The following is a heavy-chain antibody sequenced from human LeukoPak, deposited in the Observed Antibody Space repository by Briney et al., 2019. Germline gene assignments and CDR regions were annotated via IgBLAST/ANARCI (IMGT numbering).Heavy chain of an antibody. J-gene: IGHJ6*03. CDR1: GGSISSYY. CDR3: ARDSRIAARPNYYYYYYMDV. D-gene: IGHD6-6*01. CDR2: IYTSGST. Sequence: SETLSLTCTVSGGSISSYYWSWIRQPAGKGLEWIGRIYTSGSTNYNPSLKSRVTISVDTSKNQFSLKLSSVTAADTAVYYCARDSRIAARPNYYYYYYMDVWGKGTTVTVSS. V-gene: IGHV4-4*07.